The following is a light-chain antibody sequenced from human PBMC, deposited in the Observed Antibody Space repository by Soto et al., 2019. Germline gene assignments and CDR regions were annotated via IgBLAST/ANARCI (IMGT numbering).Light chain of an antibody. CDR2: KAS. V-gene: IGKV1-5*03. CDR3: QQYNAFPWT. Sequence: DLQVTQSPPTLSASIGDSVTLTCRASQSVTSWLAWFQQKPGKAPKLLIYKASSLEIGVPSRFSGSGSGTEFNLSISSLQPDDFATYYCQQYNAFPWTFGQGTTVEIK. J-gene: IGKJ1*01. CDR1: QSVTSW.